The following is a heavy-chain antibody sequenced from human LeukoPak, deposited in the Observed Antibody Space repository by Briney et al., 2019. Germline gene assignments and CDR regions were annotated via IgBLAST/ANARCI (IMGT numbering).Heavy chain of an antibody. CDR3: ARDRNYASGYYYYMDI. Sequence: GGSLRLSCAASGFTFSNYEMNWVRQAPGKGLEWDSYISSSGNTRYYADSVTGRFIISRDNAKNSLYLQMNSLRAEDTAVYYCARDRNYASGYYYYMDIWGKGTTVTISS. V-gene: IGHV3-48*03. CDR2: ISSSGNTR. D-gene: IGHD3-10*01. CDR1: GFTFSNYE. J-gene: IGHJ6*03.